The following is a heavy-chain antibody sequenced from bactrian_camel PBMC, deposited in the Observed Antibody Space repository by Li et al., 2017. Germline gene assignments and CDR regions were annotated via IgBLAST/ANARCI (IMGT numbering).Heavy chain of an antibody. Sequence: HVQLVESGGDSVQAGGSLRLSCAPSGYRESGYCVGWFRQAPGKEREGVAAIDSVGTPNYADSVKGRFTVSKDNAVNTLSLQMNSLQPEDTAMYYCAAERYCSGGVNQVTDLAYWGQGTQVTVS. J-gene: IGHJ6*01. CDR1: GYRESGYC. V-gene: IGHV3S53*01. CDR2: IDSVGTP. CDR3: AAERYCSGGVNQVTDLAY. D-gene: IGHD2*01.